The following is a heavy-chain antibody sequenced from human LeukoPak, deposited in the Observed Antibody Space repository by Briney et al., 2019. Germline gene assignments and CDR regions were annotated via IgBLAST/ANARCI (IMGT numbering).Heavy chain of an antibody. V-gene: IGHV4-39*01. J-gene: IGHJ4*02. CDR2: IYYSGST. Sequence: SETLSLTCTVSGGSISSSSYYWGWIRQPPGKGLEWIGSIYYSGSTYYNPSLKSRVTISVDTSKNQFSLKLSSVTAADTAVYYCARQAVAGTYPADYRGQGTLVTVSS. D-gene: IGHD6-19*01. CDR1: GGSISSSSYY. CDR3: ARQAVAGTYPADY.